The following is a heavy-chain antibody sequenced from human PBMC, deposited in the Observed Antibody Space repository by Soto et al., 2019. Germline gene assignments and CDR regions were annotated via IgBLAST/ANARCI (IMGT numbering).Heavy chain of an antibody. CDR1: GFTFSAAW. CDR2: IKSKTDGGTT. J-gene: IGHJ5*02. V-gene: IGHV3-15*01. D-gene: IGHD1-20*01. Sequence: EVQLVESGGGLVKPGGSLRLSCAASGFTFSAAWMRWVRQAPGKGLEWVGRIKSKTDGGTTDYAATVQDRFTISRDDSKNTLYLQMNSLKTEDTAIYYCATHNWKNGGNFCDPWGQGTLVTVSS. CDR3: ATHNWKNGGNFCDP.